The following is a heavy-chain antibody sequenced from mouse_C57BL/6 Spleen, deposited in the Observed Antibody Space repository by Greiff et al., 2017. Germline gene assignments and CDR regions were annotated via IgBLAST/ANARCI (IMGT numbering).Heavy chain of an antibody. D-gene: IGHD4-1*01. Sequence: QVHVKQPGAELVMPGASVKLSCKASGYTFTSYWMHWVKQRPGQGLEWIGEIDPSDSYTNYNQKFKGKSTLTVDKSSSTAYMQLSSLTSEDSAVYYCARPGTFGYAMDYWGQGTSVTVSS. CDR3: ARPGTFGYAMDY. CDR1: GYTFTSYW. CDR2: IDPSDSYT. J-gene: IGHJ4*01. V-gene: IGHV1-69*01.